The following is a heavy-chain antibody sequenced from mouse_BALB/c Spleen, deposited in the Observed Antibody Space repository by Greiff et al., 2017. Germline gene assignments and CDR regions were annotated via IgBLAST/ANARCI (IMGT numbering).Heavy chain of an antibody. V-gene: IGHV5-17*02. J-gene: IGHJ4*01. CDR3: ARAHYYGSSCAMDY. D-gene: IGHD1-1*01. CDR2: ISSGSSTI. Sequence: EVKLVESRGGLVQPGGSRKLSCAASGFTFSSFGMHWVRQAPEKGLEWVAYISSGSSTIYYADTVKGRFTISRDNPKNTLFLQMTSLRSEDTAMYYCARAHYYGSSCAMDYWGQGTSVTVSS. CDR1: GFTFSSFG.